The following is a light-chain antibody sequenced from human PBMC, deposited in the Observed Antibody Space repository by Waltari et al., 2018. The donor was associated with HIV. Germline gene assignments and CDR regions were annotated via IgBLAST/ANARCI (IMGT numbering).Light chain of an antibody. CDR1: SSNIGSNT. CDR2: GNN. Sequence: QSVLTQPPAASGTPGQRVDISCAGSSSNIGSNTVNWYQQLPGTAPKPPIYGNNQRPSGVPDRFSGPKSGTSAALAISGLQSEDEADYYCAAWDDSLNGPVFGGGTKLTVL. J-gene: IGLJ3*02. CDR3: AAWDDSLNGPV. V-gene: IGLV1-44*01.